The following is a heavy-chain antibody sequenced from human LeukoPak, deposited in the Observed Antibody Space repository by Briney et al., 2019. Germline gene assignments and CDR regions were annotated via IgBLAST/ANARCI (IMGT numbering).Heavy chain of an antibody. CDR2: IYYSGST. CDR1: GGSISSSSYY. J-gene: IGHJ4*02. V-gene: IGHV4-39*01. CDR3: ASYSSSWYTDY. Sequence: SETLSLTCTVSGGSISSSSYYWGWIRQPPGKGLEWIGSIYYSGSTYYNPSLKSRVTISVDPSKNQLSLKLSSVTPADTAVYYCASYSSSWYTDYWGQGTLVTVSS. D-gene: IGHD6-13*01.